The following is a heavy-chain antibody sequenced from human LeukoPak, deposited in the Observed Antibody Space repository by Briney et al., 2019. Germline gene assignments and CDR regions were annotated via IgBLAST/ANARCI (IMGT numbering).Heavy chain of an antibody. J-gene: IGHJ4*02. CDR2: LSGSGGST. D-gene: IGHD6-6*01. V-gene: IGHV3-23*01. CDR1: GFTFGMYA. Sequence: GGSLRLSCAASGFTFGMYAMSWVRQAPGKGLEWVSTLSGSGGSTYYADSVKGRFTISGDESKNTLSLQMNSLRPEDTAVYYCARDQRLACWGQGTLVTVSS. CDR3: ARDQRLAC.